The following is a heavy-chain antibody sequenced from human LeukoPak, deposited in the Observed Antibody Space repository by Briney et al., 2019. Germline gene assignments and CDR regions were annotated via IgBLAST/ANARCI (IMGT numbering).Heavy chain of an antibody. V-gene: IGHV1-8*01. CDR1: GYTFTSYD. CDR3: ARGKRWLQSPFDY. Sequence: ASVKVSCKASGYTFTSYDINWVRQATGQGLEWMGWMNPNSGDTGYAQKFQGRVTMTRNTSISTAYMELSSLRSEDTAVYYCARGKRWLQSPFDYWGQGTLVTVSS. CDR2: MNPNSGDT. D-gene: IGHD5-24*01. J-gene: IGHJ4*02.